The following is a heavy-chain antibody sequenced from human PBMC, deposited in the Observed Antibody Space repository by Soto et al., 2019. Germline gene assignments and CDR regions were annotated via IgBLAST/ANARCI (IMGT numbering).Heavy chain of an antibody. Sequence: STRLGCAASGVSFNSSAITGVRQDPGKGLEWVSAISGSGGSTYYADSVKGRFTISRDNSKNTLYLQMNSLRAEDTAVYYCAKAPYGSGSCIYFGYWGQGTLVTVSS. J-gene: IGHJ4*01. D-gene: IGHD3-10*01. V-gene: IGHV3-23*01. CDR2: ISGSGGST. CDR1: GVSFNSSA. CDR3: AKAPYGSGSCIYFGY.